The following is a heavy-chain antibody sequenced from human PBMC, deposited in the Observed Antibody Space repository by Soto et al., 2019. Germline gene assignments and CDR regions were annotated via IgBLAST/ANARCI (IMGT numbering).Heavy chain of an antibody. V-gene: IGHV3-23*01. J-gene: IGHJ5*02. CDR3: AKFYGGNSAHTYTIDP. Sequence: EVQLLESGGGLVQPGGSLRLSCAASGFTFSSDAMSWVRQAPGKGLEGVSTISSSGGSTHYADSVKGRFTISRDNSKNTLYLQMNSLRAEDTAVYYCAKFYGGNSAHTYTIDPWGQGTLVTVSS. D-gene: IGHD2-21*02. CDR2: ISSSGGST. CDR1: GFTFSSDA.